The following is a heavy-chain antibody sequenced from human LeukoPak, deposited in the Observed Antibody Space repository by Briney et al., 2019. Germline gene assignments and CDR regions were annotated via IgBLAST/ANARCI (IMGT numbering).Heavy chain of an antibody. J-gene: IGHJ4*02. CDR1: GGSIGSYY. V-gene: IGHV4-59*05. D-gene: IGHD2-15*01. CDR2: IYYSGST. CDR3: ARDLGYCSGGSCYWPY. Sequence: SETLSLTCTVSGGSIGSYYWTWIRQPPGKRLEWIGSIYYSGSTYYNPSLKSRVTISVDTSKNQFSLKLSSVTAADTAVYYCARDLGYCSGGSCYWPYWGQGTLVTVSS.